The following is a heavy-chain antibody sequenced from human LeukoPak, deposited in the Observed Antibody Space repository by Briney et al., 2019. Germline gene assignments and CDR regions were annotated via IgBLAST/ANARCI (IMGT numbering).Heavy chain of an antibody. D-gene: IGHD3-3*01. CDR1: GFTFSSFA. J-gene: IGHJ4*02. CDR3: AKEGTYNNFWSGYFH. V-gene: IGHV3-23*01. CDR2: VTGSGSVTSST. Sequence: RTGGSLRLSCAASGFTFSSFAMSWVRQAPGKGLEWVSSVTGSGSVTSSTYYADSVKGRFTISRDSSKNTLYLQMNSLRAEDTALYYCAKEGTYNNFWSGYFHWGQGALVTVSS.